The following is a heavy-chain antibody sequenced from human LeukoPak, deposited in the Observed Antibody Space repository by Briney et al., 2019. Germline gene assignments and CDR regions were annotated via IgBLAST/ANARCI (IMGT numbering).Heavy chain of an antibody. CDR2: IIPIFGTA. D-gene: IGHD1-1*01. CDR3: ARAKGTGTTIDY. CDR1: GGTFSSFP. Sequence: SVKVSCKASGGTFSSFPISWVRQAPGQGLEWMGGIIPIFGTANYAQKFQGRVTITADESTSTAYMELSSLRSEDTAVYYCARAKGTGTTIDYWGQGTLVTVSS. J-gene: IGHJ4*02. V-gene: IGHV1-69*13.